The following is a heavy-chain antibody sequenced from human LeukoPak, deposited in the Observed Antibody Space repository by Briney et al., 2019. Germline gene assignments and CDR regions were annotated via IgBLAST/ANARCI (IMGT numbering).Heavy chain of an antibody. CDR3: AKDQNYYGSGRRTNWFDP. CDR1: GFTFSSYG. V-gene: IGHV3-30*18. CDR2: ISYDGSNK. Sequence: GGTLRLSCAASGFTFSSYGMHWVRQAPGKGLEWVAVISYDGSNKYYADSVKGRFTISRDNSKNTLYLQMNSLRAEDTAVYYCAKDQNYYGSGRRTNWFDPWGQGTLVTVSS. J-gene: IGHJ5*02. D-gene: IGHD3-10*01.